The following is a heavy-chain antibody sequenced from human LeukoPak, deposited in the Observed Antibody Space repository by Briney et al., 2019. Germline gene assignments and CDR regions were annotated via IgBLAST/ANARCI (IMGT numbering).Heavy chain of an antibody. J-gene: IGHJ3*02. CDR1: GFTFSSYE. D-gene: IGHD3-9*01. Sequence: PGGSLRLSCAASGFTFSSYEMNWVRQAPGKGLEWVSYISSSGSTIYYADSVKGRFTISRDNAKNSLYLQMNSLRAEDTAVYYCAREQLRYFDWLPSHAFDIWGQGTMVTVSS. V-gene: IGHV3-48*03. CDR2: ISSSGSTI. CDR3: AREQLRYFDWLPSHAFDI.